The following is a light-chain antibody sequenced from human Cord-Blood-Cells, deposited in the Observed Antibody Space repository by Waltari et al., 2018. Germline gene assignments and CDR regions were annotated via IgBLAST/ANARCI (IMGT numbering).Light chain of an antibody. J-gene: IGKJ1*01. V-gene: IGKV3-11*01. CDR2: DAS. CDR1: QSVSSY. CDR3: QQRSNWPPA. Sequence: EIVLTQSPATLSSSPGERATLSCRASQSVSSYLAWYQQKPGQAPRLLLYDASNRATGIPARFSGSGSGTDFTLTISSLEPEDFAVYYCQQRSNWPPAFGQGTKVEIK.